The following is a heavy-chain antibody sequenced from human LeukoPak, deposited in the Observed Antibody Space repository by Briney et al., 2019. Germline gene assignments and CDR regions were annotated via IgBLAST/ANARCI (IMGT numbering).Heavy chain of an antibody. Sequence: PGGSLRLSCAASGCTFDDYAMHWVRQAPGKGLEWVSLIGGDGGSTYYADSVKGRFTISRDNSKNSLYLQMNSLRTEDTALYYCAKDFSSSWYVPVYWGQGTLVTVSS. CDR3: AKDFSSSWYVPVY. CDR1: GCTFDDYA. V-gene: IGHV3-43*02. CDR2: IGGDGGST. J-gene: IGHJ4*02. D-gene: IGHD6-13*01.